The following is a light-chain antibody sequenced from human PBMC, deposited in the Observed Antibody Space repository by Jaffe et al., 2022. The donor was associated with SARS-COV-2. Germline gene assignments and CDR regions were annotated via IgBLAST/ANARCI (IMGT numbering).Light chain of an antibody. CDR2: QDT. CDR1: KLGDKY. J-gene: IGLJ2*01. V-gene: IGLV3-1*01. Sequence: SYALTQPPSMSVSAGQTARITCSGDKLGDKYSFWYQQRPGQSPVLIIYQDTKRPSRIPERFSGSNSGNTATLTISGTQAVDEADYYCQAWDSTTAVFGGGTKLTVL. CDR3: QAWDSTTAV.